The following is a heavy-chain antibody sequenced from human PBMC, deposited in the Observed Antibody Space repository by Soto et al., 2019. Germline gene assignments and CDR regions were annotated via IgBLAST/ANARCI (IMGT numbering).Heavy chain of an antibody. Sequence: GGSLRLSCAASGFTFSSYSMNWVRQAPGKGLEWVSSISSSSSYIYYADSVKGRFTISRDNAKNSLYLQMNSLRAEDTAVYYCARDSGNTVKEHPYYYYYGMDVWGQGTTVTVSS. D-gene: IGHD4-17*01. J-gene: IGHJ6*02. CDR2: ISSSSSYI. V-gene: IGHV3-21*01. CDR1: GFTFSSYS. CDR3: ARDSGNTVKEHPYYYYYGMDV.